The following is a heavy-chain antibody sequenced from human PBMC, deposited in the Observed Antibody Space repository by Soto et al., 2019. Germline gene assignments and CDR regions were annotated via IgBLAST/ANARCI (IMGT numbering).Heavy chain of an antibody. CDR1: GGSISSGGYY. Sequence: QVQLQESGPGLVKPSQTLSLTCTVSGGSISSGGYYWSWIRQHPGKGLEWIGYIYYSGSTYYNPSLKSRVTISVDTSKNQFSLKLSSVTAADTAVYYCASTTLNTAMVKVSFDYWGQGTLVTVSS. J-gene: IGHJ4*02. CDR2: IYYSGST. CDR3: ASTTLNTAMVKVSFDY. D-gene: IGHD5-18*01. V-gene: IGHV4-31*03.